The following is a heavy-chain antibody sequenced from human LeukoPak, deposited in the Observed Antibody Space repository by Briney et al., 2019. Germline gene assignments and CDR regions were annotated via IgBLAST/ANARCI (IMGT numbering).Heavy chain of an antibody. J-gene: IGHJ5*02. CDR3: ARGELWFGELSSRIFDP. CDR1: GFTFGDYA. D-gene: IGHD3-10*01. V-gene: IGHV4-34*01. Sequence: GSLGLSCTASGFTFGDYAMSWVRQPPGKGLEWIGEINHSGSTNYNPSLKSRVTISVDTSKNQFSLKLSSVTAADTAVYYCARGELWFGELSSRIFDPWGQGTLVTVSS. CDR2: INHSGST.